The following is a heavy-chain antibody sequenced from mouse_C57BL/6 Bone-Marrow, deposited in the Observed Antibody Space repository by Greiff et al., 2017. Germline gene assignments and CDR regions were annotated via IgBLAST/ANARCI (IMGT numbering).Heavy chain of an antibody. CDR3: AHGNYFYWYFAV. D-gene: IGHD2-1*01. Sequence: QVQLKQPGAELVKPGASVKLSCKASGYTFTSYWMHWVKQRPGRGLEWIGRIDPKSGGTKYNEKFKSKATLTVDKPSSTAYMQLSSLTSEDSAVYYCAHGNYFYWYFAVWGTGTTVTVSS. CDR1: GYTFTSYW. V-gene: IGHV1-72*01. CDR2: IDPKSGGT. J-gene: IGHJ1*03.